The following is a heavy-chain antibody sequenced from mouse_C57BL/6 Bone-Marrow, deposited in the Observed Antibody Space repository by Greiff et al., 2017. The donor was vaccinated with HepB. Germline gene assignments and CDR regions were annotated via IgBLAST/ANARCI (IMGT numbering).Heavy chain of an antibody. D-gene: IGHD2-3*01. CDR1: GYTFTDYN. Sequence: EVQWVESGPELVKPGASVKIPCKASGYTFTDYNMDWVKQSHGKSLEWIGDINPNNGGTIYNQKFKGKATLTVDKSSSTAYMELRSLTSEDTAVYYCASLSYDGYYVWFAYWGQGTRVTVSA. CDR2: INPNNGGT. CDR3: ASLSYDGYYVWFAY. J-gene: IGHJ3*01. V-gene: IGHV1-18*01.